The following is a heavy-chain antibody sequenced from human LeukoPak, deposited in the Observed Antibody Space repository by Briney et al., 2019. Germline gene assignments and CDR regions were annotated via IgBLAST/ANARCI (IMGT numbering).Heavy chain of an antibody. Sequence: GASVKVSCKASGYTFTGYYMHWVRQAPGQGLEWMGWINPNSGGTNYAQKFQGRVTMTRDTSISTAYMELSRLRSDDTAVYYCARERVTMVRGVIGKKNWFDPWGQGTLVTVSS. D-gene: IGHD3-10*01. J-gene: IGHJ5*02. CDR3: ARERVTMVRGVIGKKNWFDP. V-gene: IGHV1-2*02. CDR2: INPNSGGT. CDR1: GYTFTGYY.